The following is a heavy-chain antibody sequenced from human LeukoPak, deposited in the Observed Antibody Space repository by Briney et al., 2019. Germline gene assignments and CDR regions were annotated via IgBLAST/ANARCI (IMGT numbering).Heavy chain of an antibody. CDR1: GFTFSSYS. V-gene: IGHV3-21*01. J-gene: IGHJ3*02. CDR2: ISSSSSYI. D-gene: IGHD4-23*01. CDR3: ARGYGGNSGGAFDI. Sequence: GGSLRLSCAASGFTFSSYSMNWVRRAPGKGLEWVSSISSSSSYIYYADSVKGRFTISRDNAKNSLYLQMNSLRAEDTAVYYCARGYGGNSGGAFDIWGQGTMVTVSS.